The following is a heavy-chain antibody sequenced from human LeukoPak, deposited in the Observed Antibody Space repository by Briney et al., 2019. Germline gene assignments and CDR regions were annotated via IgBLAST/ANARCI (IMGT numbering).Heavy chain of an antibody. J-gene: IGHJ5*02. D-gene: IGHD1-20*01. CDR3: ARTHGITAYNWFDP. CDR1: GFTVSSNY. Sequence: PGGSLRLSCAASGFTVSSNYMSWVRQAPGKGLEWVSVIYSGGSTYYADSVKGRFTISRDNSKNTMYLQMNSLRAEDTAVYYCARTHGITAYNWFDPWGQGTLVTVSS. CDR2: IYSGGST. V-gene: IGHV3-66*01.